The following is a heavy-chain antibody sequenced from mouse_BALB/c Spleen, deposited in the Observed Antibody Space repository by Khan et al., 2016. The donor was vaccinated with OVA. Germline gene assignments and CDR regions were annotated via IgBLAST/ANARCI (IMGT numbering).Heavy chain of an antibody. CDR2: IYYSGSI. V-gene: IGHV3-1*02. J-gene: IGHJ4*01. CDR3: ARDGNYMDY. CDR1: GYSITSGYS. Sequence: EVQLQESGPDLVKPSQSLSLTCTVTGYSITSGYSWHWIRKFPGNKLEWMGYIYYSGSINYNPSLKSRISITRDTSKNQFFLKLNSVTTEDTATYYCARDGNYMDYGGQGTSVTVSP. D-gene: IGHD2-1*01.